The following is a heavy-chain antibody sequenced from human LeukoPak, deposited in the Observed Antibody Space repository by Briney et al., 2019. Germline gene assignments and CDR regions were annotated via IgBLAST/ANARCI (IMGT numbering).Heavy chain of an antibody. CDR1: GFTFSISA. V-gene: IGHV3-64*04. D-gene: IGHD2-21*01. Sequence: PGGSLRLSCSASGFTFSISAMHWVRQAPGKGLQYVSVISGNGVTTSYADSVKGRFTISRDNSKDTLYLRMNSLRAEDTAVYYCANVVGGYWGQGTLVTVSS. CDR2: ISGNGVTT. CDR3: ANVVGGY. J-gene: IGHJ4*02.